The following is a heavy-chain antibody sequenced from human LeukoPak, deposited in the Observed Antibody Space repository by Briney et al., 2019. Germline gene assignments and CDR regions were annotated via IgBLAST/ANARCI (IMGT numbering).Heavy chain of an antibody. CDR3: ARTDIAWNPANY. J-gene: IGHJ4*02. D-gene: IGHD1-1*01. CDR2: IHASGRT. V-gene: IGHV4-4*02. Sequence: PSETLSLTCDVSGGSINDRDWWTWVRPPPGKGLEWLGEIHASGRTNCDPSLQSRVTISINKSKNQFFLNLDSVTAADTAIYYCARTDIAWNPANYWGQGTLVIVSS. CDR1: GGSINDRDW.